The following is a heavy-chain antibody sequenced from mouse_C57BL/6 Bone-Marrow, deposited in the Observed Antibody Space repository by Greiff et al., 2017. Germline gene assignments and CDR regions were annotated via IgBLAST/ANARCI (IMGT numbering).Heavy chain of an antibody. D-gene: IGHD1-1*01. V-gene: IGHV1-81*01. J-gene: IGHJ2*01. CDR3: ARWGTTVVADP. CDR2: IYPKSGNT. CDR1: GYTFTSGG. Sequence: VQLLQSGAELARPWASVKLSCKASGYTFTSGGLSWLKRRTGRGLVWIGEIYPKSGNTYYNESFKSRATLTADKSTSTAYMELRSLTSEDSAVQLCARWGTTVVADPRGQGATLTHSP.